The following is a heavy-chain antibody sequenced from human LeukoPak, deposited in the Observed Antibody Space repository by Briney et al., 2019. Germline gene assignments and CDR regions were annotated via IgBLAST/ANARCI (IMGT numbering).Heavy chain of an antibody. D-gene: IGHD6-13*01. V-gene: IGHV3-30*18. J-gene: IGHJ4*02. CDR2: ISYDGTNK. CDR3: AKVGYSTNWLYFDY. CDR1: GFTFSSYG. Sequence: GSLRLSCAASGFTFSSYGMHWVRQAPGKGLEWVGVISYDGTNKNYADSVKGRSTISRDNSKNTLYLQMNSLRAEDTAVYYCAKVGYSTNWLYFDYWGQGTLVTVSS.